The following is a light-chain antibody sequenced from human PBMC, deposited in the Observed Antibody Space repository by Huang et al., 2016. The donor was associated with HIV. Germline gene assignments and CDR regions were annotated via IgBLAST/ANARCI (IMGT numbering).Light chain of an antibody. V-gene: IGKV2-28*01. CDR2: LGS. CDR3: MQVLQTPRT. CDR1: QSLLHSNGYNY. Sequence: DIVMTQSPLSLPVTPGEPASISCRSSQSLLHSNGYNYLDWYLQKPGHSPQLLIYLGSNRASGVPDRFSGGGSGTYFTLKISRVEAGDVGVYYCMQVLQTPRTFGQGTKVEIK. J-gene: IGKJ1*01.